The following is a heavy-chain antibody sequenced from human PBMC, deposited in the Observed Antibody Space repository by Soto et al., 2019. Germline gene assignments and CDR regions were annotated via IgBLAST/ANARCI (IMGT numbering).Heavy chain of an antibody. V-gene: IGHV3-15*07. D-gene: IGHD6-13*01. CDR1: GFTFSNAW. J-gene: IGHJ4*02. Sequence: PGGSLRLSCAASGFTFSNAWMNWVRRAPGKGLEWVGRIKSKTDGGTTNYTAPEKGKFTISRDDSKKTQNLQMNSQKTEDTAVYYCTSETIPGYSSSWPPFDYWGQGTLVTVSS. CDR3: TSETIPGYSSSWPPFDY. CDR2: IKSKTDGGTT.